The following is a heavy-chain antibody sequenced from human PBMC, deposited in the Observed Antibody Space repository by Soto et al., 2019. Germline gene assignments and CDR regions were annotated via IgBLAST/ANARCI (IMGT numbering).Heavy chain of an antibody. Sequence: SETLSLTCTVSGGSISSYYWSWIRQPPGKGLEWIGYIYYSGSTNYKPSLKSRVTISVDTSKNQFSLKLSSVTAADTAVFFCARHVPYYDILTGYENNWYFDLWGRGTLVTVS. J-gene: IGHJ2*01. CDR2: IYYSGST. V-gene: IGHV4-59*08. D-gene: IGHD3-9*01. CDR1: GGSISSYY. CDR3: ARHVPYYDILTGYENNWYFDL.